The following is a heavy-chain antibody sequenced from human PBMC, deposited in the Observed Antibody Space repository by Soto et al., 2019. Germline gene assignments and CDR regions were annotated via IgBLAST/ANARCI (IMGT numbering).Heavy chain of an antibody. D-gene: IGHD3-22*01. J-gene: IGHJ4*02. CDR2: IIPIFGTA. Sequence: SVKVSCKASGGTFSSYAISWVRQAPGQGLEWMGGIIPIFGTANYAQKFQGRVTITADESTSTAYMELSSLRSEDTAVYYCARLPPFQSYCYDSSGYSDYWGQGTLVTVSS. CDR3: ARLPPFQSYCYDSSGYSDY. V-gene: IGHV1-69*13. CDR1: GGTFSSYA.